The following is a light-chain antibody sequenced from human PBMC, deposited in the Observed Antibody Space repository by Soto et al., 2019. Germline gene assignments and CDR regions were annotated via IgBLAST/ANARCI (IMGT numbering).Light chain of an antibody. V-gene: IGKV3-15*01. Sequence: EIVLTQSPAALSASPGERVILSCKASQSVTFNLAWYQQKPGQAPRLLIHTASTRATAIPARFSGGGSGTEFTLTISSLQSEDFAVYFCQQYADWPPYTFGQGTKVEIK. CDR2: TAS. CDR1: QSVTFN. J-gene: IGKJ2*01. CDR3: QQYADWPPYT.